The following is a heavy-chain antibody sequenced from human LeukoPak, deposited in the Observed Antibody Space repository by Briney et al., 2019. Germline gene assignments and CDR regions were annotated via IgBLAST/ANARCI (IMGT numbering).Heavy chain of an antibody. CDR2: IDTSGIT. CDR1: GGSISIYY. J-gene: IGHJ4*02. CDR3: ARVGDYALKD. V-gene: IGHV4-4*07. Sequence: SETLSLTCTVSGGSISIYYWSWIRQPAGKGLEWTGRIDTSGITNYNPSLKSRVSMSVDTSKNQFSLRLSSVTAADTAVYYCARVGDYALKDWGQGTLVTVSS. D-gene: IGHD3-16*01.